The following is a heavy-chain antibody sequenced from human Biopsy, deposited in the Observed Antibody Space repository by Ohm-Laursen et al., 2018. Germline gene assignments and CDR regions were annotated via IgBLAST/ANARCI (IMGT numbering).Heavy chain of an antibody. Sequence: SETLSLTCTVSGDSISSDFWSWIRQTPGKGLEWIGYISYTGDTNYNPSLESRITISLDTPKNQFSPMLSSVTAADTAVYYCARSNGYGDYRFDDWGQGTLVTVAS. CDR2: ISYTGDT. CDR1: GDSISSDF. D-gene: IGHD4-11*01. V-gene: IGHV4-59*01. J-gene: IGHJ4*02. CDR3: ARSNGYGDYRFDD.